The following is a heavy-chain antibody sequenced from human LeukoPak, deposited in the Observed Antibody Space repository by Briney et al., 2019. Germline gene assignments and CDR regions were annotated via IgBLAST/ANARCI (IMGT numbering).Heavy chain of an antibody. V-gene: IGHV3-20*04. CDR1: GFSFDHYG. J-gene: IGHJ4*02. CDR3: ARDLAYGFDY. CDR2: INWNGDTT. Sequence: PGGSLRLSCAASGFSFDHYGMSWVRHAPGKGLEWVSGINWNGDTTAYADSVKGRFTISRDNAKNSLYLQMNSLRDEDTAVYYCARDLAYGFDYWGQGTLVTVSS. D-gene: IGHD3-10*01.